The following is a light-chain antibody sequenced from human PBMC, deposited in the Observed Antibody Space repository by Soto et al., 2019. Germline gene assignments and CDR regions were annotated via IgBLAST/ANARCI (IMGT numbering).Light chain of an antibody. J-gene: IGLJ1*01. CDR3: AEWDDGLTGLND. CDR1: SANIGRNT. CDR2: DNK. V-gene: IGLV1-44*01. Sequence: QSVLSQPPSSSGTPGQRGSISCSGSSANIGRNTVNWYEQLPETAPKLTIYDNKLRPRGVPDRFAGSKSGTSAFLAISGVQSEDEADYYGAEWDDGLTGLNDVGPVTKVT.